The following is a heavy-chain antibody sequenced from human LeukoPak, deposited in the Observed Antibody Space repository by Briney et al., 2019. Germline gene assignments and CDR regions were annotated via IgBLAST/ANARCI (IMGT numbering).Heavy chain of an antibody. J-gene: IGHJ5*02. CDR1: GYTFTSYD. CDR3: ARAGLELLWFGELLLGNWFDP. CDR2: MNPNSGNT. V-gene: IGHV1-8*01. D-gene: IGHD3-10*01. Sequence: ASVKVSCKASGYTFTSYDINWVRQATGQGLEWMGWMNPNSGNTGYAQKFQGRVTMTRNTSISTAYMELSSLRSEDTAVYYCARAGLELLWFGELLLGNWFDPWGQGTLVTVSS.